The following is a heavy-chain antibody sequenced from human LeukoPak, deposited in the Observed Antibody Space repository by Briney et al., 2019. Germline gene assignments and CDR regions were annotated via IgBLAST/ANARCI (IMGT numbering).Heavy chain of an antibody. CDR2: ISDQHGQT. J-gene: IGHJ4*02. Sequence: EASVKVSCKTSGYCENFYGISRVRQVPGQGLEGMGWISDQHGQTEYAPNSQDRVTMTTDTYTNPSYMELRSLRSDDTAVYYCAGALGYCTSNVCYLKYWGQGTLVTVSS. CDR1: GYCENFYG. CDR3: AGALGYCTSNVCYLKY. D-gene: IGHD2-8*01. V-gene: IGHV1-18*01.